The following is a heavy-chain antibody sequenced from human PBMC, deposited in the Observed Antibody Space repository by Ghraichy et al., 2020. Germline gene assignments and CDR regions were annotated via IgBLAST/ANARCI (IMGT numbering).Heavy chain of an antibody. CDR3: ARQARAIVVVTEPIDY. Sequence: SETLSLTCTVSGGSISSSSYYWGWIRQPPGKGLEWIGSIYYSGSTYYNPSLKSRVTISVDTSKNQFSLKLSSVTAADTAVYYCARQARAIVVVTEPIDYWGQGTLVTVSS. CDR2: IYYSGST. J-gene: IGHJ4*02. D-gene: IGHD2-21*02. V-gene: IGHV4-39*01. CDR1: GGSISSSSYY.